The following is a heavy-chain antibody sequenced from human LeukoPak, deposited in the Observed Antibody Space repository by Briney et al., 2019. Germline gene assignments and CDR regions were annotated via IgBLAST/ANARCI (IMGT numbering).Heavy chain of an antibody. D-gene: IGHD3-22*01. V-gene: IGHV4-59*01. CDR2: IYYSGST. CDR3: ARVETYYYDSSGPNWFDP. CDR1: GGSISSYY. Sequence: SETLSLTCTVSGGSISSYYWSWIRRPPGKGLEGIGYIYYSGSTNYNPSLKSRVTISVDTSKNQFSLKLSSVTAADTAVYYCARVETYYYDSSGPNWFDPWGQGTLVTVSS. J-gene: IGHJ5*02.